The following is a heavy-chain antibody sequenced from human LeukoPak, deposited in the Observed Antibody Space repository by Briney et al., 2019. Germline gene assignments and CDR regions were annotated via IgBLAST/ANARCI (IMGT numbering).Heavy chain of an antibody. J-gene: IGHJ4*02. CDR1: GFTFSTFA. D-gene: IGHD2-8*02. Sequence: GRSLRLSCAPSGFTFSTFAMSWGRQPPGEGLEWVSSIFTSGGEIHYADSVRGRFTISRANSKSTLSLQMNSLRAEDTAIYYCATYRQVLLPFESWGQGTLVTVSS. V-gene: IGHV3-23*05. CDR2: IFTSGGEI. CDR3: ATYRQVLLPFES.